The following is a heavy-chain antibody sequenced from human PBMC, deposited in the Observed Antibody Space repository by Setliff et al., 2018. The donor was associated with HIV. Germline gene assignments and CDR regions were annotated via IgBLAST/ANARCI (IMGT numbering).Heavy chain of an antibody. V-gene: IGHV4-39*07. CDR1: GGSISSSSYF. Sequence: SETLSLTCTVSGGSISSSSYFWGWIRQPPGKGLEWIGSMYYSGRTYYNPSLKSRVSISVDTSKNQFSLKLSSVTAADTAVYYCARNFWNGPPDYWGQGTRVTVSS. CDR2: MYYSGRT. J-gene: IGHJ4*02. CDR3: ARNFWNGPPDY. D-gene: IGHD3-3*01.